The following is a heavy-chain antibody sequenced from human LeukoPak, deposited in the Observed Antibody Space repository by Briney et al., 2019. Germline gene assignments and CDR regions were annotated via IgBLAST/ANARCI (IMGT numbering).Heavy chain of an antibody. Sequence: PGGSLRLSCAASGFTFSSYSMNWVRQAPGKGLEWVSSISPSSSYIYYADSVKGRFTISRDNAKNSLYLQMNSLRAEDTAVYYCARIRITMVRGADAFDIWGQGTMVTVSS. V-gene: IGHV3-21*01. CDR3: ARIRITMVRGADAFDI. CDR1: GFTFSSYS. CDR2: ISPSSSYI. J-gene: IGHJ3*02. D-gene: IGHD3-10*01.